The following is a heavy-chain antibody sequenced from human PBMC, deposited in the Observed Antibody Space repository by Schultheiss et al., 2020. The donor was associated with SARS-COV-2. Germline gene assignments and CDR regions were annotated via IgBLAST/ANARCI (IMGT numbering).Heavy chain of an antibody. J-gene: IGHJ6*02. CDR1: GFTFSSYA. CDR3: ASCGASCHYYGMDV. V-gene: IGHV3-30*04. D-gene: IGHD2-2*01. Sequence: GGSLRLSCAASGFTFSSYAMSWVRQAPGKGLEWVAVISYDGSNKYYADSVKGRFTISRDNSKNTLYLQMNSLRAEDTAVYYCASCGASCHYYGMDVWGQGTTVTVSS. CDR2: ISYDGSNK.